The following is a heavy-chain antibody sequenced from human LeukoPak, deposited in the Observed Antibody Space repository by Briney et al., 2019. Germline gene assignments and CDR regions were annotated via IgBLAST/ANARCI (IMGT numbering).Heavy chain of an antibody. CDR2: ISAYNGNT. Sequence: GASVKVSCKASGYTFTSYGISWVRQAPGQGLEWMGWISAYNGNTNYAQKLQGRVTMTTDTSTSTAYMELRSLRSDDTAVYYCAGDGPRGIVGARGAFDIWGQGTMVTVSS. CDR1: GYTFTSYG. J-gene: IGHJ3*02. V-gene: IGHV1-18*01. D-gene: IGHD1-26*01. CDR3: AGDGPRGIVGARGAFDI.